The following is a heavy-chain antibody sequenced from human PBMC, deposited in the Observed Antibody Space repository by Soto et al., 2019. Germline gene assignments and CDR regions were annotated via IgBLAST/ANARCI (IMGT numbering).Heavy chain of an antibody. CDR1: GYRFTDYY. V-gene: IGHV1-2*04. CDR3: ARGDSTDCSNGVCSFFYNHDMDV. J-gene: IGHJ6*02. CDR2: INPKSGGT. Sequence: GASVKVSCKASGYRFTDYYIHWLRQAPGQGLEWLGRINPKSGGTSTAQKFQGWVTLTTDTSISTASMELTRLTSDDTAIYYCARGDSTDCSNGVCSFFYNHDMDVWGQGTTVTVSS. D-gene: IGHD2-8*01.